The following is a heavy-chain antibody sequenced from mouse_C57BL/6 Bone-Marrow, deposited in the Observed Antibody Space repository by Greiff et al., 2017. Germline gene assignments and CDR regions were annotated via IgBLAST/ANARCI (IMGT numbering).Heavy chain of an antibody. CDR3: ALIRWLPFAY. J-gene: IGHJ3*01. D-gene: IGHD2-3*01. Sequence: DVKLVESGGGLVKPGGSLKLSCAASGFTFSSYAMSWVRQTPAKRLEWVATISDGGSYTYYPDNVKGRFTISRDNAKNNLYLQRSHLESEDTAMYYCALIRWLPFAYWGQGTLVTVSA. CDR2: ISDGGSYT. CDR1: GFTFSSYA. V-gene: IGHV5-4*03.